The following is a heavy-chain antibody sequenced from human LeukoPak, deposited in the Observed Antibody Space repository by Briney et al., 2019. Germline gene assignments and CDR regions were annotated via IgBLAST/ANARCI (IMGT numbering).Heavy chain of an antibody. CDR1: GFTFRNYY. D-gene: IGHD2-2*02. V-gene: IGHV3-30-3*01. J-gene: IGHJ4*02. Sequence: PGRSLRLSCAASGFTFRNYYMHWVRQAPGKGLEWVAVISLDGNNEYYADSVKGRFTISRDNAKNSQYLQMNSLRAEDTALYYCARDHCSSASCSTPPSYWGQGTLVTVSS. CDR3: ARDHCSSASCSTPPSY. CDR2: ISLDGNNE.